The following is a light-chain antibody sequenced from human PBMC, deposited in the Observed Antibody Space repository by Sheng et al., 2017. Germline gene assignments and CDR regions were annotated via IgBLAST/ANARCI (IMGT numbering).Light chain of an antibody. CDR1: QSVTSTY. V-gene: IGKV3-20*01. CDR3: QQHANSPLT. CDR2: GAS. J-gene: IGKJ4*01. Sequence: ETVLTQSPGTLSLTPGEGATLSCRASQSVTSTYLAWYQQKPGQPPRLLIFGASSRATGIPDRFSGSGSGTHFTLTISRLEPEDFAVYYCQQHANSPLTFGGGTKV.